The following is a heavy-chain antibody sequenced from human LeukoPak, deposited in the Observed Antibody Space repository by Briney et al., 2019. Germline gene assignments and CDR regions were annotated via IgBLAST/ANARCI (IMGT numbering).Heavy chain of an antibody. Sequence: SSETLSLTCAVYGGSFSGYYWSWIRQPPGKGLEWIGYIYYSGSTNYNPSLKSRVTISVDTSKNQFSLKLSSVTAADTAVYYCARLVFGVGNWWFDPWGQGTLVTVSS. CDR3: ARLVFGVGNWWFDP. CDR1: GGSFSGYY. CDR2: IYYSGST. J-gene: IGHJ5*02. D-gene: IGHD3-3*01. V-gene: IGHV4-59*08.